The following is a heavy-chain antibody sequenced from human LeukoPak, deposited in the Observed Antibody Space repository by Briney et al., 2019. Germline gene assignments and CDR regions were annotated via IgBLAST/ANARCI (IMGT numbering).Heavy chain of an antibody. J-gene: IGHJ4*02. CDR1: GFTFSSYA. CDR3: ARQSHYGGNDY. V-gene: IGHV3-64*01. Sequence: PGGSLRLSCAAPGFTFSSYAMQWVRQAPGKGLEYVSAISNNGGGTFYANSLKGRFTISRDTSMNMLYLQMGSLRAEDIAVYYCARQSHYGGNDYWGRGTLVTVYS. CDR2: ISNNGGGT. D-gene: IGHD4-17*01.